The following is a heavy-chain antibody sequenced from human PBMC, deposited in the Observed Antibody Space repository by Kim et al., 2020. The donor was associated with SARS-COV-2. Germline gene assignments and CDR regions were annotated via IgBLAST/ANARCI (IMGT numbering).Heavy chain of an antibody. CDR3: AKRITMVRGAFYGMDV. D-gene: IGHD3-10*01. Sequence: KFQGGVTITADESTSTAYMELSSLRSEDTAVYYCAKRITMVRGAFYGMDVWGQGTTVTVSS. J-gene: IGHJ6*02. V-gene: IGHV1-69*01.